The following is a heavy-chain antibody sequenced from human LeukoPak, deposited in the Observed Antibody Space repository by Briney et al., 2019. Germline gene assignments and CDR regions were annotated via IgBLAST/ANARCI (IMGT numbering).Heavy chain of an antibody. Sequence: PGGSLRLSCAASGFTFSGYYMSWIRQAAGKGLEWVSYISSSGSTKYYADSVEGRFTISRDNAKKSLFLEMNSLRAEDTAVYYCTRVSDWLIEYWGQGTLVTVSS. D-gene: IGHD3-9*01. V-gene: IGHV3-11*01. CDR3: TRVSDWLIEY. J-gene: IGHJ4*02. CDR1: GFTFSGYY. CDR2: ISSSGSTK.